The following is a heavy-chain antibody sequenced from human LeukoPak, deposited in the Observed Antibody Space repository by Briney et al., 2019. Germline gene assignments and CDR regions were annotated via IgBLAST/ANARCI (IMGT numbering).Heavy chain of an antibody. Sequence: ASVKVSCKASGYTFTSYDINWVRQATGQGLEWMGWMNPNSGNTGYAQKFQGRVTITRNTSISTAYMELSSLRSEDTAVYYCARVGYCSSTSCDSPYYYYMDVWGKGTTVTVSS. CDR3: ARVGYCSSTSCDSPYYYYMDV. V-gene: IGHV1-8*03. J-gene: IGHJ6*03. CDR1: GYTFTSYD. CDR2: MNPNSGNT. D-gene: IGHD2-2*02.